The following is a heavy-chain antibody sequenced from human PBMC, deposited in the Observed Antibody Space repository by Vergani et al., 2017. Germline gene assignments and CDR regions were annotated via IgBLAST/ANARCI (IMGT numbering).Heavy chain of an antibody. D-gene: IGHD6-19*01. J-gene: IGHJ4*02. CDR2: ISYDGSNK. V-gene: IGHV3-30*18. Sequence: VQLVESGGGLVKPGGSLRLSCAASGFTFSSYSMNWVRQAPGKGLEWVAVISYDGSNKYYADSVKGRFTISRDNSKNTLYLQMNSLRAEDTAVYYCAKEGGYSSGWYSVGYWGQGTLVTVSS. CDR3: AKEGGYSSGWYSVGY. CDR1: GFTFSSYS.